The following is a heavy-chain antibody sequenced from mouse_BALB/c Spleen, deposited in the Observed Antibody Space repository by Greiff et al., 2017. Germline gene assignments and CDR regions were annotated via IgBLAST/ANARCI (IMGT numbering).Heavy chain of an antibody. Sequence: QVQLKQPGAELVRPGASVKLSCKASGYTFTSYWINWVKQRPGQGLEWIGNIYPSDSYTNYNQKFKDKATLTVDKSSSTAYMQLSSPTSEDSAVYYCTREGYGNSGDYWGQGTTLTVSS. J-gene: IGHJ2*01. D-gene: IGHD2-1*01. CDR2: IYPSDSYT. CDR3: TREGYGNSGDY. CDR1: GYTFTSYW. V-gene: IGHV1-69*02.